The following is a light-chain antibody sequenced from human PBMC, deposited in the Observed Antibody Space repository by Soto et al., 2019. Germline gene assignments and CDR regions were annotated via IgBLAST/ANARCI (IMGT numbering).Light chain of an antibody. J-gene: IGKJ1*01. CDR3: QQYGSSRT. CDR1: QSVSSSY. V-gene: IGKV3-20*01. Sequence: EIVLTQSPGTLSLSPGERATLSCRASQSVSSSYLAWYQQKPGQAPRLLIYGASSMATGIPDRFSGSGSGTDFTLTISRLEPDDFAVYYCQQYGSSRTFGQGTKVEIK. CDR2: GAS.